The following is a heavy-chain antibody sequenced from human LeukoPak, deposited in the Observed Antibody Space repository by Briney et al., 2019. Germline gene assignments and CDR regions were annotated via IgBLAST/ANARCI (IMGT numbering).Heavy chain of an antibody. J-gene: IGHJ3*02. V-gene: IGHV3-7*05. CDR2: IKQDGCEK. Sequence: GGSLRLSRAASRYTFRNYWMSGVREPPGKGLECVANIKQDGCEKSYVDSVEGRFTISRDNGKNSLYLQMNSLRVEDTAVYYCATDHLRVGATGASEIWGQGTMVTVSS. CDR1: RYTFRNYW. CDR3: ATDHLRVGATGASEI. D-gene: IGHD1-26*01.